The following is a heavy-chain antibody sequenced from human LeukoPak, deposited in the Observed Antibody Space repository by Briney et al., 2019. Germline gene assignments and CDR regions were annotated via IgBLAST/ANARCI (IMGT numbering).Heavy chain of an antibody. CDR2: INKDGSEK. CDR1: RFTFSNYW. CDR3: ATYGIGVAALDY. D-gene: IGHD6-19*01. V-gene: IGHV3-7*05. Sequence: GGSLRLSCVFSRFTFSNYWMAWVRQAPGKGLEWVASINKDGSEKYYVDSVKGRFTISRDNAKNSLYLQMNSLRAEDTAVYYCATYGIGVAALDYWGQGTLVTVSS. J-gene: IGHJ4*02.